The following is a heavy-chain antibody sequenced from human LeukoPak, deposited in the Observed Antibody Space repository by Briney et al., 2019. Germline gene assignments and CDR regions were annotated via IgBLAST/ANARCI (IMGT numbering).Heavy chain of an antibody. CDR3: ARDVSSRTSHAFDI. CDR1: GFTFSSYS. D-gene: IGHD2-2*01. V-gene: IGHV3-48*01. Sequence: QSGGSLRLSCAASGFTFSSYSMNWVRQAPGKGLEWVSYISSSSSTIYYADSVKGRFTISRDNAKNSLYLQMNSLRAEDTAVYYCARDVSSRTSHAFDIWGQGTMVTVPS. J-gene: IGHJ3*02. CDR2: ISSSSSTI.